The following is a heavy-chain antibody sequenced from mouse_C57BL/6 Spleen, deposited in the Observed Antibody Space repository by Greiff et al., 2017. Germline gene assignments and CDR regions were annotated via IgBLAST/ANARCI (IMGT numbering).Heavy chain of an antibody. V-gene: IGHV1-55*01. CDR1: GYSFTSYW. CDR2: IYPGSGST. Sequence: VQLQQPGAELVKPGASVKMSCKASGYSFTSYWITWVKQRPGQGLEWIGDIYPGSGSTNYNEKFKSKATLTVDTSSSTAYMQLSSLTSEDSAVYYCARSPTGTESFDYWGQGTTLTVSS. J-gene: IGHJ2*01. CDR3: ARSPTGTESFDY. D-gene: IGHD4-1*02.